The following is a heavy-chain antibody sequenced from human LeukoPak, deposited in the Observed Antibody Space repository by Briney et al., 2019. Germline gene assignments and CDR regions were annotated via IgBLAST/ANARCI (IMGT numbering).Heavy chain of an antibody. CDR2: IIPILGIA. CDR3: ARGPAVRGVIIAYYFDY. V-gene: IGHV1-69*04. Sequence: SVNVSCKASGGTFSSYAISWVRQAPGQGLEWMGRIIPILGIANYAQKFQGRVTMTRDTSTSTVYMELSSLRSEDTAVYYCARGPAVRGVIIAYYFDYWGQGTLVTVSS. D-gene: IGHD3-10*01. CDR1: GGTFSSYA. J-gene: IGHJ4*02.